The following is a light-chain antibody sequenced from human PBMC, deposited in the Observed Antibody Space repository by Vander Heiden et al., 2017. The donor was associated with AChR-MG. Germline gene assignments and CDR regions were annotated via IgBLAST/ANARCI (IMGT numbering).Light chain of an antibody. CDR1: HSDSYNS. Sequence: EIVLTQSPGTLSFSPGERATISGRASHSDSYNSLVWNQRKPGQAPRLLIFGASSSATTIPDRCSGSGSGTEYTLTVTRMEQEDFAVYYCQLYGGSHVYIYAQGTKL. CDR3: QLYGGSHVYI. V-gene: IGKV3-20*01. CDR2: GAS. J-gene: IGKJ2*01.